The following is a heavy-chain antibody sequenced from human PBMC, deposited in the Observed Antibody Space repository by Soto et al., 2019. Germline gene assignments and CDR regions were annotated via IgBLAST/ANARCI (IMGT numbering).Heavy chain of an antibody. D-gene: IGHD1-1*01. CDR1: GGSVSSSSYY. CDR2: VYYSGST. Sequence: SETLSLTCTVSGGSVSSSSYYWGWVRQPPGKGLEWIGSVYYSGSTYYNPSLESRVTISVDKSKNQFSLKLMSLSAADTAVYYWWSLERLATIYYYFDNRGQGALVTVYS. V-gene: IGHV4-39*01. J-gene: IGHJ4*02. CDR3: WSLERLATIYYYFDN.